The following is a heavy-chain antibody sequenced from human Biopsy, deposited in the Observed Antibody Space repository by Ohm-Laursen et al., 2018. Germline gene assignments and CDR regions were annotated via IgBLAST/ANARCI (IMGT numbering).Heavy chain of an antibody. Sequence: SDTLSLTWTVSGGSISGSSWSWIRQAPGKGLEWIGYISYSRDTNYNPSLKSRITISVDTSKNQFSLKLTSVTAADTAVYYCAKHGSGWTGDDAFHIWGQGTMVIVSS. V-gene: IGHV4-59*08. CDR1: GGSISGSS. CDR3: AKHGSGWTGDDAFHI. CDR2: ISYSRDT. D-gene: IGHD6-19*01. J-gene: IGHJ3*02.